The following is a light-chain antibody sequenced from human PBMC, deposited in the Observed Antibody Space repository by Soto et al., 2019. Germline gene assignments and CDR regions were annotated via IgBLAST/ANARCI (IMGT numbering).Light chain of an antibody. Sequence: EIVLTQSPGTLSLSPGERATLSCRASQSVSNNYLAWYRQKPGQAPRLLIYGASNRATGIPDRFSGSGSGTDFTLTISRLEPEDFAVYYCQQYVSWTFGQGTKVDIK. CDR2: GAS. CDR3: QQYVSWT. CDR1: QSVSNNY. J-gene: IGKJ1*01. V-gene: IGKV3-20*01.